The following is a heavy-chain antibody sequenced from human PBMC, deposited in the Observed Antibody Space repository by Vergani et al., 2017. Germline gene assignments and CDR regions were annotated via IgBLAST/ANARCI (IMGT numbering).Heavy chain of an antibody. D-gene: IGHD3-9*01. V-gene: IGHV3-74*03. CDR1: GFSFNSYW. J-gene: IGHJ5*01. Sequence: DVHLAESGGGFFQPGGSLRLSCSASGFSFNSYWMHLVRQVPGKGLLWVSRIKSDVSITAYAGSVKGRFTISRDNAQNTLYLQMNSLRVEDTGVYYCARARCIETCYMSKWLDSWGQGTLVTVSS. CDR2: IKSDVSIT. CDR3: ARARCIETCYMSKWLDS.